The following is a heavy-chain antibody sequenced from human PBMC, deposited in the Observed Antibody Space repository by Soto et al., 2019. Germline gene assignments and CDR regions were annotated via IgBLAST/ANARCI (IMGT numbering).Heavy chain of an antibody. CDR3: AKSLWEFGDPDSE. Sequence: GGSLRLSCAASGFTFSSYGMHWVRQAPGKGLEWVAVISYDGSNKYYADSVKGRFTISRDNSKNTLYLQMNSLRAEDTAVYYCAKSLWEFGDPDSEWGQGTLVTGSS. CDR1: GFTFSSYG. J-gene: IGHJ4*02. D-gene: IGHD3-10*01. V-gene: IGHV3-30*18. CDR2: ISYDGSNK.